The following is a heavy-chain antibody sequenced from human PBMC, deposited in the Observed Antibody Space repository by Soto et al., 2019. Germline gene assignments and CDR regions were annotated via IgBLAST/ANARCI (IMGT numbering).Heavy chain of an antibody. V-gene: IGHV1-69*08. CDR1: GGTFSSYT. CDR2: IIPILGIA. J-gene: IGHJ5*02. Sequence: QVQLVQSGAEVKKPGSSVKVSCKASGGTFSSYTISWVRQAPGQGLEWMGRIIPILGIANYAQKFQGRVTMTADKSTSTAYMEMSSLRSEATAVDYWARDPYCSSTSCYRTRWWFDPWGQGTLVTVSS. CDR3: ARDPYCSSTSCYRTRWWFDP. D-gene: IGHD2-2*02.